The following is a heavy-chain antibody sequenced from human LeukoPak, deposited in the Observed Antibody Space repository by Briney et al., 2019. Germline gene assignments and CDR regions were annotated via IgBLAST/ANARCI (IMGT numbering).Heavy chain of an antibody. V-gene: IGHV4-59*08. CDR3: ARHGYYYDSSGYLDY. CDR1: GGSLSSYY. J-gene: IGHJ4*02. D-gene: IGHD3-22*01. CDR2: IYYSGST. Sequence: AETLSLTCTVSGGSLSSYYWSWIRQPPGKGLEWIGYIYYSGSTNYNPSLKSRVTVSVDTSKNQFSLKLSSVTAADTAVYYCARHGYYYDSSGYLDYWGQGTLVTVSS.